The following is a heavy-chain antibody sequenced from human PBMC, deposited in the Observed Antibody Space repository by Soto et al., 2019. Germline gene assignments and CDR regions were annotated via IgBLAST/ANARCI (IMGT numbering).Heavy chain of an antibody. J-gene: IGHJ4*02. V-gene: IGHV2-5*02. CDR3: AHATPVTTGRDY. CDR2: IYWEDDK. D-gene: IGHD4-17*01. Sequence: QITLKESGPTLVKPTQTLTLTCTFSGFSLSTTGVGVGWIRQPPGKALEWLALIYWEDDKRYSPSLKSRLTITKDTSKNQVVLTMTNMDPIDTATYYCAHATPVTTGRDYWGQGTLVTVSS. CDR1: GFSLSTTGVG.